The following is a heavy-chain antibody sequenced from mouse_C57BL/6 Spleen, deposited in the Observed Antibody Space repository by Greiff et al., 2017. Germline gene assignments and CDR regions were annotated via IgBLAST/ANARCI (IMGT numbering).Heavy chain of an antibody. V-gene: IGHV1-62-2*01. D-gene: IGHD4-1*01. CDR1: GYTFTEYT. Sequence: QVQLQQSGAELVKPGASVKLSCKASGYTFTEYTIHWVHQRSGQGLEWIGWFYPGSGSIKYNEKFKDKATLTADKTSSTVYMKLSRVTSEDSSVFFCARHGTGTGFDYWGQGTTLTVSS. CDR3: ARHGTGTGFDY. CDR2: FYPGSGSI. J-gene: IGHJ2*01.